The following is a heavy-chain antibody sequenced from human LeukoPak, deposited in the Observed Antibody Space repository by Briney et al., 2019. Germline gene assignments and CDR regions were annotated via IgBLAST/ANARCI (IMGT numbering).Heavy chain of an antibody. Sequence: GGSLRLSCAASGFTFSSYAMSWVRQAPGKGLEWVSAISGSGGSTYYADSVKGRFTISRDNSKNTLYLQMNSLRAEDTAVYYRAKLGVATIRFRPFDYWGQGTLVTVSS. CDR1: GFTFSSYA. CDR3: AKLGVATIRFRPFDY. V-gene: IGHV3-23*01. J-gene: IGHJ4*02. CDR2: ISGSGGST. D-gene: IGHD5-12*01.